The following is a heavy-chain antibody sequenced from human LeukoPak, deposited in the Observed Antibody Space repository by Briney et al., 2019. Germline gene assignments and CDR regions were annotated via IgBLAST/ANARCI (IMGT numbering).Heavy chain of an antibody. CDR3: ARRGEGPGTPDY. J-gene: IGHJ4*02. V-gene: IGHV4-38-2*02. CDR1: GYSISSGYY. CDR2: IYYSGST. D-gene: IGHD3-10*01. Sequence: SETLSLTCTVSGYSISSGYYWGWIRQPPGKRLEWIGYIYYSGSTNYNPSLKSRVTISVDTSKNQFSLKLSSVTAADTAVYYCARRGEGPGTPDYWGQGTLVTVSS.